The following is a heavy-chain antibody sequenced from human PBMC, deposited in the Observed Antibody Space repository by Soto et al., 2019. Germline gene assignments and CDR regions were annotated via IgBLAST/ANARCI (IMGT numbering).Heavy chain of an antibody. CDR2: ISGSGGST. Sequence: GGSLRLSCAASGFTFSSYAMSWVRQAPGKGLEWVSAISGSGGSTYYADSVKGRFTISRDNSKNTLYLQMNSLRAEDTAVYYCAKVGPLVSTVTRTRYYYYMDVWGKGTTVTVSS. D-gene: IGHD4-17*01. CDR3: AKVGPLVSTVTRTRYYYYMDV. CDR1: GFTFSSYA. J-gene: IGHJ6*03. V-gene: IGHV3-23*01.